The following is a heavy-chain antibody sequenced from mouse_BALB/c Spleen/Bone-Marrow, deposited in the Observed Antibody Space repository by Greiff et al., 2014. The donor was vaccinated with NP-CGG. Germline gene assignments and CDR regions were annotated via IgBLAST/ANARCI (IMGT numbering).Heavy chain of an antibody. Sequence: EVQLQQSGTVLARPGASVKMSCKASGYTFTSYWMHWVKQRPGQGLGWIGAIYPGNSDTSYNQKFKGKAKLTAVTSTSTAYMELSSLTNEDSAVYYCTGGKDYYAMDYWGQGTSVTVSS. CDR2: IYPGNSDT. V-gene: IGHV1-5*01. J-gene: IGHJ4*01. CDR1: GYTFTSYW. CDR3: TGGKDYYAMDY. D-gene: IGHD1-3*01.